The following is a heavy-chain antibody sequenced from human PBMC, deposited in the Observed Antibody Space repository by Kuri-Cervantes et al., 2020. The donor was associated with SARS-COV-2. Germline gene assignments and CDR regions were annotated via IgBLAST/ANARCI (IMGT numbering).Heavy chain of an antibody. Sequence: SETLSLTCTVSGGSISSYYWSWIRQPPGKGLEWIGYIYYSGSTNYNPSLKSRVTISVDTSKNQFFLNLTSVTAADTAVYYCARQGGYYGMDVWGQGTTVTVSS. CDR3: ARQGGYYGMDV. CDR1: GGSISSYY. CDR2: IYYSGST. V-gene: IGHV4-59*08. J-gene: IGHJ6*02. D-gene: IGHD3-22*01.